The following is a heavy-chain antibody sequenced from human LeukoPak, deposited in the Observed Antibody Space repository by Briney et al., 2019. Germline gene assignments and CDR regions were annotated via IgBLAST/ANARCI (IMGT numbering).Heavy chain of an antibody. CDR2: IHANGATT. CDR1: GFTFNIAW. CDR3: AREYASSGGRYFDL. D-gene: IGHD6-6*01. J-gene: IGHJ4*02. V-gene: IGHV3-74*01. Sequence: GGSLRLSCTASGFTFNIAWMHWVRQAPGKGLVWVSHIHANGATTNYADSVEARFTFSRDNAKNTVDLQMNRLRADDRAVYYCAREYASSGGRYFDLWGQGSLVTVSS.